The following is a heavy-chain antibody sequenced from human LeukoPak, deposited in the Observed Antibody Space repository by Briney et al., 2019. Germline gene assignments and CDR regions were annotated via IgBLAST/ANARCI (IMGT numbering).Heavy chain of an antibody. CDR1: GFTFSSYG. V-gene: IGHV3-30*02. CDR2: IRYDGSNK. Sequence: SGGPLRLSCAASGFTFSSYGMHWVRQAPGKGLEWVAFIRYDGSNKYYADSVKGRFTISRDNSKNTLYLQMNSLRAEDTAVYYCAKDSRITMVRGVLQTYYFDYWGQGTLVTVSS. CDR3: AKDSRITMVRGVLQTYYFDY. D-gene: IGHD3-10*01. J-gene: IGHJ4*02.